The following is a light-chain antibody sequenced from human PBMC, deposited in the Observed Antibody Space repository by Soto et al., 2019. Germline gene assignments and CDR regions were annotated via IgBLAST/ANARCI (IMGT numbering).Light chain of an antibody. J-gene: IGLJ3*02. Sequence: QSALTQPPSASGSPGQSVTISCTGTNSDVGTYNDVSWYQQHPGKAPKVMIHEVRKRPSGVPDRFSGSKSGNTASLTVSGLQAEYESDYYFLLYAGSNVLMFGGGTKLTVL. V-gene: IGLV2-8*01. CDR2: EVR. CDR1: NSDVGTYND. CDR3: LLYAGSNVLM.